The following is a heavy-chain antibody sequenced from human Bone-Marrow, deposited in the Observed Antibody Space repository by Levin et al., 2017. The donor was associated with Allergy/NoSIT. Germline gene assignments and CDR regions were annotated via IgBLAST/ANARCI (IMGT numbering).Heavy chain of an antibody. V-gene: IGHV1-2*06. J-gene: IGHJ4*02. CDR1: GYTFTGYY. CDR3: ARDTNMITFGGVIVQFDY. Sequence: PLASVKVSCKASGYTFTGYYMHWVRQAPGQGLEWMGRINPNSGGTNYAQKFQGRVTMTRDTSISTAYMELSRLRSDDTAVYYCARDTNMITFGGVIVQFDYWGQGTLVTVSS. D-gene: IGHD3-16*02. CDR2: INPNSGGT.